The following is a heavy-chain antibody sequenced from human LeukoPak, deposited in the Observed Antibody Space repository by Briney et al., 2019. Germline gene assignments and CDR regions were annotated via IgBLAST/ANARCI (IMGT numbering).Heavy chain of an antibody. CDR1: GASISSYY. J-gene: IGHJ4*02. V-gene: IGHV4-59*01. CDR3: ARGSKADY. Sequence: PSETLSLTCTVSGASISSYYWSWIRQPPGKGLESIGYIYDSGSTSYNPSLKSRVTISVDTSENQFSLKLISVTAADTAVYYCARGSKADYWGQGTLVTVSS. CDR2: IYDSGST.